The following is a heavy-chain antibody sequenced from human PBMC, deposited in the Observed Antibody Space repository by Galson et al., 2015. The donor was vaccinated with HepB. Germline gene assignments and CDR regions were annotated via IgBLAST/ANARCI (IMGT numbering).Heavy chain of an antibody. V-gene: IGHV3-21*01. Sequence: SLRLSCAASGFTFSSYSMNWVRQAPGKGLEWVSSISSSSSYIYYADLVKGRFTISRDNAKNSLYLQMNSLRAEDTAVYYCARDWDYYDSSGYPYFDYWGQGTLVTVSS. CDR2: ISSSSSYI. D-gene: IGHD3-22*01. J-gene: IGHJ4*02. CDR1: GFTFSSYS. CDR3: ARDWDYYDSSGYPYFDY.